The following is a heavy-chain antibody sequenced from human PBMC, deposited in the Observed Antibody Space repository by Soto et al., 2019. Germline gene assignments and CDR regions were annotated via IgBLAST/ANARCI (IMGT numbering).Heavy chain of an antibody. CDR3: IQSRCGGDCLQSYASYYYYGMDV. V-gene: IGHV2-5*02. J-gene: IGHJ6*02. CDR2: IYWDDDK. D-gene: IGHD2-21*02. Sequence: SGPTLVNPTQTLPLTCTFSAFSLSTGGVGVGWIRQPPGKALEWLALIYWDDDKRYSPSLRSRLTITKDTSKNQVVLTMTNMDPVDTATYYCIQSRCGGDCLQSYASYYYYGMDVWGQGT. CDR1: AFSLSTGGVG.